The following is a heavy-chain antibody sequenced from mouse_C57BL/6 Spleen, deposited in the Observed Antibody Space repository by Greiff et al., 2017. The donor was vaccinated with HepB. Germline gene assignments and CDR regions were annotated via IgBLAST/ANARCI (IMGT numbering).Heavy chain of an antibody. V-gene: IGHV3-1*01. CDR2: ISYSGST. CDR3: ARHGSSYWFAY. Sequence: EVQLQESGPGMVKPSQSLSLTCTVTGYSITSGYDWHWIRHFPGNKLEWMGYISYSGSTNYNPSLKSRISITHDTSKNHFFLKLNSVTTEDTATYYCARHGSSYWFAYWGQGTLVTVSA. D-gene: IGHD1-1*01. J-gene: IGHJ3*01. CDR1: GYSITSGYD.